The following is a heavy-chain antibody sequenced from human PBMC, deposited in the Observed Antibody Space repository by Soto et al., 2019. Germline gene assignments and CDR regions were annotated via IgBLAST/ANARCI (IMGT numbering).Heavy chain of an antibody. J-gene: IGHJ5*02. CDR3: ARWTGMDRGAWDL. D-gene: IGHD2-8*01. V-gene: IGHV3-33*01. CDR2: IWFDGSDN. CDR1: GFTFRSNG. Sequence: QVQLVESGGGVVQPGTSLRLSCAASGFTFRSNGMHWVRQAPGKGLEWVAFIWFDGSDNNHADSVRGRFTISSDNFQNTLYLQMTSLRGEDTALYYCARWTGMDRGAWDLWGQGTLVTVSA.